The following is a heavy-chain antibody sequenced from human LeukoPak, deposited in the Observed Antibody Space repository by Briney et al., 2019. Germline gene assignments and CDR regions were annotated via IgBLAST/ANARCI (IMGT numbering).Heavy chain of an antibody. D-gene: IGHD5-18*01. Sequence: GGSLRLSCEASGFTFDDYAMHWVRQAPGKGLEWVSLIGGDGGSTYHGDSVKGRFTISRDNSRNSLYLQMNSLRSEDTALYFCAKDIGYSYGAFDYWGQGTLVTVSS. CDR3: AKDIGYSYGAFDY. V-gene: IGHV3-43*02. CDR1: GFTFDDYA. J-gene: IGHJ4*02. CDR2: IGGDGGST.